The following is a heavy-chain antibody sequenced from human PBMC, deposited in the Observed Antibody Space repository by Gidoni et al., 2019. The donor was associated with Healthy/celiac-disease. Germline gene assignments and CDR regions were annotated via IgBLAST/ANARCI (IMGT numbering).Heavy chain of an antibody. V-gene: IGHV4-61*02. D-gene: IGHD3-22*01. CDR2: IYTSGST. CDR1: GGSIRSGRYY. J-gene: IGHJ4*02. Sequence: QVQLQESGPGLVKPSQTLSLTCTVSGGSIRSGRYYWSWFRQPAGKGLEWIGRIYTSGSTNYNPSLKSRVTMSVDTSKNQFSLKLSSVTAADTAVYYCARARLYDSSGYYYEAPLFDYWGQGTLVTVSS. CDR3: ARARLYDSSGYYYEAPLFDY.